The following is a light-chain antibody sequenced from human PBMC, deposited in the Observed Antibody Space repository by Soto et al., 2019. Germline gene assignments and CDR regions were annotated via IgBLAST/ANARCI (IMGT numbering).Light chain of an antibody. CDR3: CSYADGSIYF. CDR2: YVD. Sequence: QSVLTQPASVSGSPGQSITISCTGTSRDVGAYDYVSWYLQYPDKAPKLLIYYVDHRPSGVSSRFSGSKSGNTASLTISGLHAEDEGDYYSCSYADGSIYFFGTGTKVTVL. CDR1: SRDVGAYDY. J-gene: IGLJ1*01. V-gene: IGLV2-14*03.